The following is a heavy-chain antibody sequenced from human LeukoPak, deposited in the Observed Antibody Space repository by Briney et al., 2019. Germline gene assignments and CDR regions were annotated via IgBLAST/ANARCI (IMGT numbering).Heavy chain of an antibody. V-gene: IGHV1-8*01. Sequence: GASVKVSCKASGYTFTNYDINWVLQATGQGLEWMGWMNSNSANTGYAQKFQGRVTMIRNTSISTAYMELSSLRSEDTAVCYCARVNCSSTSCRSKFLDYWGQGTLVTVSS. CDR1: GYTFTNYD. CDR2: MNSNSANT. CDR3: ARVNCSSTSCRSKFLDY. J-gene: IGHJ4*02. D-gene: IGHD2-2*01.